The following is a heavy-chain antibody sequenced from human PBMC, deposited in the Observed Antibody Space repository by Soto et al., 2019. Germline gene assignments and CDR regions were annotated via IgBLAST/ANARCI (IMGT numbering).Heavy chain of an antibody. V-gene: IGHV3-30*18. J-gene: IGHJ4*02. D-gene: IGHD6-19*01. CDR2: ISYNGKNT. CDR1: GFIFSSYG. Sequence: QVQLVESGGGVVQPGRSLRLSCEASGFIFSSYGMHWVRQAPVKGLEWVSVISYNGKNTFYADSVKGRFTISRDNSKNTLNLHMNSLKVEDSAVYFCANVPSASGWSTPDYWGQGTLVTVSS. CDR3: ANVPSASGWSTPDY.